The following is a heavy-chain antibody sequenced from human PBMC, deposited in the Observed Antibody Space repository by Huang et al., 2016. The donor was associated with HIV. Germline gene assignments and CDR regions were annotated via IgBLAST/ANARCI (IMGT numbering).Heavy chain of an antibody. V-gene: IGHV3-23*01. J-gene: IGHJ4*02. D-gene: IGHD2-21*02. CDR3: STGWLSNRTPATAFDN. CDR2: VRDSGRST. CDR1: ADYGFGLSGYA. Sequence: EVQLLESGGTLVPPGGSLRLSCAASADYGFGLSGYARSWARQAPGKGLGGVSAVRDSGRSTYYADSEGGRFTISRDNSKNTVQLQMNNLRAEDTAVYYCSTGWLSNRTPATAFDNWGRGTLVT.